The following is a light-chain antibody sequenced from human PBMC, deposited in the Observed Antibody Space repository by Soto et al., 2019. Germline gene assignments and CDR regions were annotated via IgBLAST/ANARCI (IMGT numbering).Light chain of an antibody. Sequence: SALDQPASVSGSPGQAITISCTGTSTDVGRYNYVSWYQQHPGKAPKLMVYDVSNRPSWVSNRFSGSKSGITASLTISGLQAEDEADYYCTSYTSDSTYVFGTGTKVTVL. J-gene: IGLJ1*01. CDR2: DVS. CDR1: STDVGRYNY. V-gene: IGLV2-14*01. CDR3: TSYTSDSTYV.